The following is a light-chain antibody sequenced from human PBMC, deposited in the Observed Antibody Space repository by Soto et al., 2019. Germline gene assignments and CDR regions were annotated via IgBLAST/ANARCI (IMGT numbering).Light chain of an antibody. Sequence: EIVLTQSPGTLSLSPGERATLSCRASQSVSSSYLAWYQQKPGQAPRLLIYGASSRATGIPDRFSGSGSGTDFTLTISRLEPEDFAVYYYQQYGSAWTFSQGTKVDIK. CDR1: QSVSSSY. J-gene: IGKJ1*01. CDR2: GAS. V-gene: IGKV3-20*01. CDR3: QQYGSAWT.